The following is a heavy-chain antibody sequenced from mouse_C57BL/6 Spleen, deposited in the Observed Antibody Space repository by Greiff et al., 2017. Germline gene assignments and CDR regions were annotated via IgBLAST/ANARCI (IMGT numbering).Heavy chain of an antibody. CDR2: ISSGGSYT. CDR1: GFTFSSYG. J-gene: IGHJ2*01. D-gene: IGHD1-1*02. V-gene: IGHV5-6*01. Sequence: VQLKESGGDLVKPGGSLKLSCAASGFTFSSYGMSWVRQTPDKRLEWVATISSGGSYTYYPDSVKGRFTISRDNAKNTLYLQMSSLKSEDTAMYYCAREGWEYYFDYWGQGTTLTVSS. CDR3: AREGWEYYFDY.